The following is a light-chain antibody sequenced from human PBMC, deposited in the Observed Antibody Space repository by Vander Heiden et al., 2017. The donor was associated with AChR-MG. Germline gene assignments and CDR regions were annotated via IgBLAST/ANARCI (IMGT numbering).Light chain of an antibody. CDR2: AAS. CDR3: QQRDSTPWT. V-gene: IGKV1-39*01. Sequence: DIQMTQSPSSLSESVGDRVTITCRASQSISSYLNWYQQKPGKAPKLLIYAASSLQSGVPSRFSGSGSGTDFTLTISRLQPEDFATYYCQQRDSTPWTFGQGTKVEIK. J-gene: IGKJ1*01. CDR1: QSISSY.